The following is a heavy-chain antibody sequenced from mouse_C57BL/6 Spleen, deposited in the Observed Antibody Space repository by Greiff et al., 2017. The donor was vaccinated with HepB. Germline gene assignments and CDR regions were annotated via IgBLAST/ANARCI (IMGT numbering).Heavy chain of an antibody. CDR3: ARHYYGSTDWYFDV. CDR1: GYTFTSYG. Sequence: QVQLQQSGAELARPGASVKLSCKASGYTFTSYGISWVKQRTGQGLEWIGEIYPRRGNTYYNEKFKGKATLTADTYSSTAYMELRSLTSEDSAVYFCARHYYGSTDWYFDVWGTGTTVTVSS. CDR2: IYPRRGNT. J-gene: IGHJ1*03. V-gene: IGHV1-81*01. D-gene: IGHD1-1*01.